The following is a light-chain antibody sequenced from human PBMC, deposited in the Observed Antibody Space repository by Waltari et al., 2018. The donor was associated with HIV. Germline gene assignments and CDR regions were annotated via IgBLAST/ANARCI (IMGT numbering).Light chain of an antibody. CDR1: SSAVEGYTL. J-gene: IGLJ2*01. Sequence: SALTPPASVSGPPGQSITISCTGTSSAVEGYTLVSWYQQHPGKAPNLIIYEVTKRPSGVPNRFSGSKSGNTASLTISGLQTEDEADYYCCSYAGSRSVVFGGGTMLTVL. CDR2: EVT. V-gene: IGLV2-23*02. CDR3: CSYAGSRSVV.